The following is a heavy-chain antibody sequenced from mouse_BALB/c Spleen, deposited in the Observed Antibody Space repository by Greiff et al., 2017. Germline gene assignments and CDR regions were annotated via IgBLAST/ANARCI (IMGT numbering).Heavy chain of an antibody. CDR1: GFNIKDTY. CDR3: ATMITDY. Sequence: EVKLMESGAELVKPGASVKLSCTASGFNIKDTYMHWVKQRPEQGLEWIGRIDPANGNTKYDPKFQGKATITADTSSNTAYLQLSSLTSEDTAVYYCATMITDYWGQGTTLTVSS. D-gene: IGHD2-4*01. J-gene: IGHJ2*01. V-gene: IGHV14-3*02. CDR2: IDPANGNT.